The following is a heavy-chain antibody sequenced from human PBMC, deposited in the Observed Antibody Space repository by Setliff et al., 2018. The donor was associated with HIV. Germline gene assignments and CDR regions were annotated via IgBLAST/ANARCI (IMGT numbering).Heavy chain of an antibody. CDR3: ARHNVITYGGLLFDYYYYGMDV. D-gene: IGHD3-16*01. CDR1: GGSIRVDNYF. CDR2: MNSKGES. J-gene: IGHJ6*02. V-gene: IGHV4-39*01. Sequence: ASETLSLTCTVSGGSIRVDNYFWGWIRQPPGKGLEWIGIMNSKGESFYNASFTNGVLISIDTSTNRFSLTRTSVTSAYTAVYYCARHNVITYGGLLFDYYYYGMDVWGPGTTVTVSS.